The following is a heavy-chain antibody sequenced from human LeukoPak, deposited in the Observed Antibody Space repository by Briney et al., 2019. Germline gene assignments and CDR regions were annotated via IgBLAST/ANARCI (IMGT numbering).Heavy chain of an antibody. Sequence: SETLSLTCTVSGGSINSYYWSWIRQPPGKGLEWIGYIYYSGSTNYNPSLKSRVTISVDTSKNQFSLKLSSVTAADTAVYYCARAGGAQLLWFGELSGGMDVWGQGTTVTVSS. CDR2: IYYSGST. CDR1: GGSINSYY. J-gene: IGHJ6*02. D-gene: IGHD3-10*01. CDR3: ARAGGAQLLWFGELSGGMDV. V-gene: IGHV4-59*01.